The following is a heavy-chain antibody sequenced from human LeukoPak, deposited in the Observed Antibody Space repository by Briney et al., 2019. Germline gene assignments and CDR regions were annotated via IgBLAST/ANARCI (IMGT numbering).Heavy chain of an antibody. CDR1: GGSISTYY. Sequence: PSETLSLTCTVSGGSISTYYWSWIRQSPGKGLEYIGYIYYSGSTNYNPSLKSRVTISVDTSKSQFSLNLTSVTAADTAVYYCARGSSSNRYLLDYWGPGTLVTVSS. V-gene: IGHV4-59*01. J-gene: IGHJ4*02. CDR3: ARGSSSNRYLLDY. CDR2: IYYSGST. D-gene: IGHD6-13*01.